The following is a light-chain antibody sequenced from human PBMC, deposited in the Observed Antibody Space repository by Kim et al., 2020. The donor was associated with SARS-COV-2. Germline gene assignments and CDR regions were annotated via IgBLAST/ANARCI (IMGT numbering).Light chain of an antibody. V-gene: IGKV1-17*01. CDR1: QDIRND. CDR2: GAS. Sequence: ASVGDRVTITCRASQDIRNDLGWYQQNPGRAHRRLIDGASNLQSGVASRFSGSGSGTEFTLTISSLQPEDFATYFCLQHNTYPITFGQGTRLEIK. J-gene: IGKJ5*01. CDR3: LQHNTYPIT.